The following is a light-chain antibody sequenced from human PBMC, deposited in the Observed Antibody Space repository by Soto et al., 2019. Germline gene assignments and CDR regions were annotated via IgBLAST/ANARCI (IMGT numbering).Light chain of an antibody. CDR1: QSVSSY. CDR2: DAS. Sequence: EIVLTQSPATLSLSPGERATLSCRASQSVSSYLAWYQQKPGQAPRLLIYDASNRATGIPARFSGSGSGTDFTLTNSRLGPEDFAVYYCQQRSKWPPVYTFGQGTKLASK. V-gene: IGKV3-11*01. CDR3: QQRSKWPPVYT. J-gene: IGKJ2*01.